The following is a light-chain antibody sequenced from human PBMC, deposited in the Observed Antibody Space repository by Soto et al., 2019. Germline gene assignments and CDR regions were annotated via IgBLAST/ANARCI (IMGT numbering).Light chain of an antibody. CDR2: SSS. Sequence: EIVLTQSPGTLSLSPGERATLSCRASQTISGTYLAWYQQKPGQAPRLLIYSSSSRAAGVSDRFSGSGSGTDFSLTISRLEPEDFAVYYCQQYDKSPRTFGQGTKVDIK. V-gene: IGKV3-20*01. CDR1: QTISGTY. J-gene: IGKJ1*01. CDR3: QQYDKSPRT.